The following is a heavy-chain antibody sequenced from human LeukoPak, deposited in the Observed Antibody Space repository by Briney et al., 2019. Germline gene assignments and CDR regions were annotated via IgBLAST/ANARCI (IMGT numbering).Heavy chain of an antibody. CDR2: IIPIFGTA. V-gene: IGHV1-69*06. D-gene: IGHD3-22*01. J-gene: IGHJ4*02. CDR1: GGTFSSYA. CDR3: ARGYSSGYFFY. Sequence: SVKVSCKASGGTFSSYAISWVRQAPGQGLEWMGGIIPIFGTANCAQKFQGRVTITADKSTSTAYMELSSLRSEDTAVYYCARGYSSGYFFYWGQGTLVTVSS.